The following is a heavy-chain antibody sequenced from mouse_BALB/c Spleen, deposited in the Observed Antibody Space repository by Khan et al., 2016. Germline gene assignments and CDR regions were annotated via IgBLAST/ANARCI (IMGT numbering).Heavy chain of an antibody. V-gene: IGHV5-9-2*01. J-gene: IGHJ2*01. Sequence: EVELVESGGGLVKPGGSLKLSCAAAGFTFSSYGMSWVRQTPEKRLEWVATISGGGSYTYYPDSVKGRFTISRDNAKNNLYLQMSSLRSEDTALDYCTRGVTTVVDYFDYWGQGTTLTVSS. CDR3: TRGVTTVVDYFDY. CDR1: GFTFSSYG. CDR2: ISGGGSYT. D-gene: IGHD1-1*01.